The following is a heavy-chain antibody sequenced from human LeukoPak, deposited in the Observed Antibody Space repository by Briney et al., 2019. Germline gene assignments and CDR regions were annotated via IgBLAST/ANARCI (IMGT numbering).Heavy chain of an antibody. CDR1: GVSLSTRGVG. CDR2: IYWDNDQ. V-gene: IGHV2-5*02. Sequence: SGSTLVKPTQTRTLTCTLSGVSLSTRGVGGGWIREPPEHALEGLAVIYWDNDQRYRPSLKRRLTNTKDPHQHQVVHSLTDTDPVHTATYYCARRPVGGQNWFDPWPQGPLVPVSS. CDR3: ARRPVGGQNWFDP. D-gene: IGHD2-15*01. J-gene: IGHJ5*02.